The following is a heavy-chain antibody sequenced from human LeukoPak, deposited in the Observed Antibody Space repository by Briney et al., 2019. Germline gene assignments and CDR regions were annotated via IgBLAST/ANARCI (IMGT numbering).Heavy chain of an antibody. D-gene: IGHD3-10*01. V-gene: IGHV1-46*01. J-gene: IGHJ4*02. CDR1: GYTFTSYY. CDR2: INPSGGST. Sequence: ASVKVSCKASGYTFTSYYMHWVRQAPGQGLEWMGIINPSGGSTSYAQKSQGRVTMTRDTSTSTVYMELSSLRSEDTAVYYCAREHGSGTFDYWGQGTLVTVSS. CDR3: AREHGSGTFDY.